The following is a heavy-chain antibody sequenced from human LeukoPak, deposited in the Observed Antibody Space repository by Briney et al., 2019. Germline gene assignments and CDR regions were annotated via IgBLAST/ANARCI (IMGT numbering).Heavy chain of an antibody. CDR3: ASYYCSSTSCSREPFDY. J-gene: IGHJ4*02. CDR1: GFSFSSYW. CDR2: IRQDESER. V-gene: IGHV3-7*01. D-gene: IGHD2-2*01. Sequence: GGSLRLSCEGSGFSFSSYWMTWVRQLPGKGPEGVANIRQDESERYFADSVKGRFTISRDNAKNTLYLQMNSLRAEDTAVYYCASYYCSSTSCSREPFDYWGQGTLVTVSS.